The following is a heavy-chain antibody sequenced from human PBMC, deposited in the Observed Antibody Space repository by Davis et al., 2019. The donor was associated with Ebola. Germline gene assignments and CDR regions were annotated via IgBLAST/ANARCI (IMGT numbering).Heavy chain of an antibody. Sequence: ASVKVSCKASGDTLNNFGISWVRQAPGQGLEWMGIINPSGGSSSYAQNFQGRVTMTRDTSTSTVYMELSSLRSEDTAVYYCARDGAGHYGSGNYTAFDIWGQGTMVTVSS. CDR3: ARDGAGHYGSGNYTAFDI. CDR1: GDTLNNFG. D-gene: IGHD3-10*01. V-gene: IGHV1-46*02. J-gene: IGHJ3*02. CDR2: INPSGGSS.